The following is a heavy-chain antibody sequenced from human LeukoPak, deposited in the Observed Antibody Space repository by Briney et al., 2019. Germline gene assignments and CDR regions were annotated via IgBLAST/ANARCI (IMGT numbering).Heavy chain of an antibody. D-gene: IGHD3-10*01. J-gene: IGHJ4*02. Sequence: SQTLSLTCTVSGDSIGSGEYYWTWIRQAPGKGLEWIGYIYYSGSTNYNPSVKSRVAISIDTSKNQFTLKLSSVTAADTAVYYCVREPPYGQDFDYWGQGTLVTVSS. CDR1: GDSIGSGEYY. CDR3: VREPPYGQDFDY. CDR2: IYYSGST. V-gene: IGHV4-30-4*01.